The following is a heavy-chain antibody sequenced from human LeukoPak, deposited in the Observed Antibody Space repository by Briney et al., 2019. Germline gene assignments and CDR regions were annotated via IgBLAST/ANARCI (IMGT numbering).Heavy chain of an antibody. CDR1: GFTFSDYY. CDR3: ASDSDFWSGYQDY. D-gene: IGHD3-3*01. CDR2: ISSSGSTI. Sequence: PGGSLRLSCAASGFTFSDYYMSWIRQAPGKGLEWVSYISSSGSTIYYADSVKGRFTISRDNAKNSLYLQMNSLRAEDTAVYNCASDSDFWSGYQDYWGQGTLVTVSS. J-gene: IGHJ4*02. V-gene: IGHV3-11*04.